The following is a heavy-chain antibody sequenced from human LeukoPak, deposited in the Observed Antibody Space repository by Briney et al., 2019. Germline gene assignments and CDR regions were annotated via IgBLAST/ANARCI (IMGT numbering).Heavy chain of an antibody. CDR2: ISWNSGSI. J-gene: IGHJ5*02. D-gene: IGHD6-13*01. V-gene: IGHV3-9*01. Sequence: TGGSLRLSCAASGFTFDDYAMHWVRHAPGKGLEWVSGISWNSGSIGYADSVKGRFTISRDNAKNSLYLQMNSLRAEDTALYYCAKDNSSSWYESRFDPWGQGTLVTVSS. CDR3: AKDNSSSWYESRFDP. CDR1: GFTFDDYA.